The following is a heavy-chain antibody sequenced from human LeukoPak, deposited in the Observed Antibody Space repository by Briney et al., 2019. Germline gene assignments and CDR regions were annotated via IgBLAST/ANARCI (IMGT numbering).Heavy chain of an antibody. D-gene: IGHD5-18*01. CDR3: ARDHGWGYSYGYSGGTDY. CDR2: ISGSGDNT. V-gene: IGHV3-23*01. J-gene: IGHJ4*02. CDR1: GFTFSSHG. Sequence: GGSLRLSCAASGFTFSSHGMSWVRQAPGKGLEWVSTISGSGDNTYYADSVKGRFTISRDNSKNTLYLQMNSLRAEDTAVYYCARDHGWGYSYGYSGGTDYWGQGTLVTVSS.